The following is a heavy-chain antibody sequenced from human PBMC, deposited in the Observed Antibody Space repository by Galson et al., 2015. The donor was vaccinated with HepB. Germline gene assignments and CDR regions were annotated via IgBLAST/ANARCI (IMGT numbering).Heavy chain of an antibody. CDR3: ARAYCGGDCYFRGGYYYGMDV. V-gene: IGHV3-66*01. CDR2: IYSGGST. CDR1: GFTFSSNY. D-gene: IGHD2-21*02. J-gene: IGHJ6*02. Sequence: LRLSCAASGFTFSSNYMSWVRQAPGKGLEWVSVIYSGGSTYYADSVKGRFTISRDNSKNTLYLQMNSRRAEDTAVYYCARAYCGGDCYFRGGYYYGMDVWGQGTTVTVSS.